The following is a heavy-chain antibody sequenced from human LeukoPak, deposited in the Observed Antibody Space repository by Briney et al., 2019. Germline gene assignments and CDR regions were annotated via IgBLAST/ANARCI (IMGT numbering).Heavy chain of an antibody. CDR2: IYTSGST. D-gene: IGHD5-12*01. V-gene: IGHV4-61*02. CDR3: ARAMRVDRFFDY. CDR1: GGSFNRGSYY. J-gene: IGHJ4*02. Sequence: PSETLSLTCTVSGGSFNRGSYYWGWLGQPAGKGGGWVGRIYTSGSTNYNPSLKSRVTISVDTSKTQFSLQLTSVTAADTAVYYCARAMRVDRFFDYWGQGILVTVSS.